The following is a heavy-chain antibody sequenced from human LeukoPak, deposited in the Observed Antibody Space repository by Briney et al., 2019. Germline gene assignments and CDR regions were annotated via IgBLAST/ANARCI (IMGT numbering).Heavy chain of an antibody. CDR1: GGTFSSYA. V-gene: IGHV1-69*05. Sequence: ASVKVSCKASGGTFSSYAISWVRQAPGQGLEWMGGIIPIFGTANYAQKFQGRVTITTDESTSTAYMELSSLRSEDTAVYFCARAEDIVVGNWFDSWGQGTLVTVSS. J-gene: IGHJ5*01. CDR2: IIPIFGTA. D-gene: IGHD2-15*01. CDR3: ARAEDIVVGNWFDS.